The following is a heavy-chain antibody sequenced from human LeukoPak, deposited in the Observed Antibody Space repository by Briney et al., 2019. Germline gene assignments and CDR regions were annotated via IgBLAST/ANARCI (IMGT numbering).Heavy chain of an antibody. CDR3: TTEVAGRLYYFDY. V-gene: IGHV3-15*01. CDR2: IKSKTDGGTT. Sequence: GGSLRLSCAASGFTFSNAWMSWVRQAPGKGLEWVGRIKSKTDGGTTDYAAPVKGRLTISRDDSKNTLYLQMNSLKTEDTAVYYCTTEVAGRLYYFDYWGQGTLVTVSS. D-gene: IGHD6-19*01. CDR1: GFTFSNAW. J-gene: IGHJ4*02.